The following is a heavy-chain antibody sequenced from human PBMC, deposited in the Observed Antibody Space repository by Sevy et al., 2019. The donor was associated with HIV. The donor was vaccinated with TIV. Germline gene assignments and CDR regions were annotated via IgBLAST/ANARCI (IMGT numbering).Heavy chain of an antibody. J-gene: IGHJ4*02. D-gene: IGHD2-2*01. V-gene: IGHV1-2*06. CDR3: ARDLYERTIDY. CDR2: INPNSGAT. CDR1: GYSFIGYQ. Sequence: ASVKVSCKASGYSFIGYQVHWVRQAPGQGLEWIGRINPNSGATIYAQTFQGRVTMTRDTSISTAYMELSGLRSDDTAVYYCARDLYERTIDYWGQGTLVTVSS.